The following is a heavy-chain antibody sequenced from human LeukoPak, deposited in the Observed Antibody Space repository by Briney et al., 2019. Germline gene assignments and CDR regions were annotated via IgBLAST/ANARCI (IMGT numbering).Heavy chain of an antibody. J-gene: IGHJ4*02. CDR1: GYTFTSYY. D-gene: IGHD2-21*02. V-gene: IGHV1-46*01. CDR3: ARGRPTYCGGDCYAVYDY. CDR2: ISPSGGST. Sequence: ASVKVSCKASGYTFTSYYMHWVRQAPGQGLEWMGIISPSGGSTSYAQKFQGRVTMTRDTSTSTVYMELSSLRSEDTAVYYCARGRPTYCGGDCYAVYDYWGQGTLVTVSS.